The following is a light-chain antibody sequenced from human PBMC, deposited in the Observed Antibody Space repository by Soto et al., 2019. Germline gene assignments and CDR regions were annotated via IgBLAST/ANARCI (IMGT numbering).Light chain of an antibody. J-gene: IGKJ4*01. CDR3: QQRSFWST. CDR1: QSVSSD. Sequence: IGMSQSPAHLSLSPRERAPLSCRARQSVSSDVARYQQKPGQAPRLLICDASNRATGIPARFSGSGSGADFTLTISSLGREDFAVYYSQQRSFWSTFGGGTMVEFK. CDR2: DAS. V-gene: IGKV3-11*01.